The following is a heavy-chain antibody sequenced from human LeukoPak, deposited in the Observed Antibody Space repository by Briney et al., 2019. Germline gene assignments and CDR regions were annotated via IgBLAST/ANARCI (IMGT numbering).Heavy chain of an antibody. J-gene: IGHJ4*02. CDR1: GFTFITYT. D-gene: IGHD3-10*01. CDR3: ARAGQEWFGELGFDQ. V-gene: IGHV3-21*06. Sequence: KTGGSLRLSCAASGFTFITYTMNWVRQAAGKGLEWVSSISSSSSYIYYADSVKGRFTISRDNAKNSLFLQMNSLRAEDTAVYYCARAGQEWFGELGFDQWGQGTLVIVSS. CDR2: ISSSSSYI.